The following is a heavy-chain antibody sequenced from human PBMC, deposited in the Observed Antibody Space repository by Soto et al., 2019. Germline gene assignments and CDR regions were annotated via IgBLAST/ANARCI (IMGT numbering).Heavy chain of an antibody. J-gene: IGHJ4*02. D-gene: IGHD6-19*01. CDR3: RTQWLD. CDR2: IKKKADGGTT. Sequence: EVQLVESGGGLVKPGGSLRLSCAASGFTFSDVWMSWVRQAPGKGLEWVGLIKKKADGGTTEYAAPLKGRFTISRDDSKNTVYLQTSSLRTEDTAVYYCRTQWLDWGQGTLVTVSS. CDR1: GFTFSDVW. V-gene: IGHV3-15*01.